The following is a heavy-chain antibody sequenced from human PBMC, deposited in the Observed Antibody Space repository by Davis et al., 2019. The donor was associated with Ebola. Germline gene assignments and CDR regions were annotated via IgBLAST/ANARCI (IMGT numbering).Heavy chain of an antibody. Sequence: AASVKVSCKASGGTNSRFAFSWVRQAPGQGLEWMGGIIPVFGTTDYAQKFQGRVTITADTSTHTAYMELSRLRSDDTAMYYCTRGKWFDPWGQGTLVAVSS. J-gene: IGHJ5*02. CDR3: TRGKWFDP. CDR1: GGTNSRFA. CDR2: IIPVFGTT. V-gene: IGHV1-69*06.